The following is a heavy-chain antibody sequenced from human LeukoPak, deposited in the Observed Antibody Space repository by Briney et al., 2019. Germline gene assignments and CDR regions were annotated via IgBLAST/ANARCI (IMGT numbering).Heavy chain of an antibody. V-gene: IGHV3-21*01. CDR2: ITSSSIYK. D-gene: IGHD3-16*01. J-gene: IGHJ4*02. CDR3: AREFGNYRLDS. CDR1: GFSFSSYT. Sequence: GGSLRLSCAASGFSFSSYTMNCVRQAPGKGLEWVSSITSSSIYKWYADSVKGRFTISRDNAKNSLYVQMNSLRPEDTAVYYCAREFGNYRLDSWGQGSLVTVSS.